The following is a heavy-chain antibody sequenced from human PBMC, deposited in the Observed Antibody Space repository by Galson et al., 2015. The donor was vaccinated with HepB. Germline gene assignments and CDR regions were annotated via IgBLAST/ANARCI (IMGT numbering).Heavy chain of an antibody. Sequence: SLRLSCAASGFTFSSYGMHWVRQAPGKGLEWVAVISYDGSNKYYADSVKGRFTISRDNSKNTLYLQMNSLRAEDTAVYYCATAWGAYCSSTSCYGPGWFDPWGQGTLVTVSS. CDR1: GFTFSSYG. CDR3: ATAWGAYCSSTSCYGPGWFDP. D-gene: IGHD2-2*01. CDR2: ISYDGSNK. J-gene: IGHJ5*02. V-gene: IGHV3-30*03.